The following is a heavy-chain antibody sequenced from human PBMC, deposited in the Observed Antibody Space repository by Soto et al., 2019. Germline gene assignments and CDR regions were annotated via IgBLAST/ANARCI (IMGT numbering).Heavy chain of an antibody. CDR3: ARDKVTTLVYYYYGMDV. Sequence: GGSLRLSCAAPGFTFSSYSMNWVRQAPGKGLEWVSSISSSSSYIYYADSVKGRFTISRDNAKNSLYLQMNSLRAEDTAVYYCARDKVTTLVYYYYGMDVWGQGTTVTVSS. CDR2: ISSSSSYI. CDR1: GFTFSSYS. J-gene: IGHJ6*02. V-gene: IGHV3-21*01. D-gene: IGHD4-17*01.